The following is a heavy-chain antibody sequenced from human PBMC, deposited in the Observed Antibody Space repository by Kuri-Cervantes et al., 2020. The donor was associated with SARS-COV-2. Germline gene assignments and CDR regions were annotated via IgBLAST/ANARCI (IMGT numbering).Heavy chain of an antibody. J-gene: IGHJ6*03. V-gene: IGHV3-74*01. Sequence: GESLKISCAASGFTLSCSWMLWVRQAPGKGLVWVSRINSDGSVTSYPDSVEGRFTISRDNAKNTLSLQMNSLSAEDTAVYFCARVETSHYSSYYMDVWGKGTTVTVSS. CDR1: GFTLSCSW. CDR2: INSDGSVT. CDR3: ARVETSHYSSYYMDV.